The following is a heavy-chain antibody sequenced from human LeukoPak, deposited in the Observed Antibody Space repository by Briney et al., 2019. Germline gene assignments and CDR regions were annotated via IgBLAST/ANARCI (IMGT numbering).Heavy chain of an antibody. CDR1: GGSISSSSYY. V-gene: IGHV4-39*07. CDR2: IYYSGST. CDR3: ARGFRAARPSVGWFDX. J-gene: IGHJ5*02. D-gene: IGHD6-6*01. Sequence: SETLSLTCTVSGGSISSSSYYWGWIRQPPGKGLEWIGSIYYSGSTYYNPSLKSRVTISVDTSKNQFSLKLSSVTAADTAVYYCARGFRAARPSVGWFDXXXXGTLVTVSS.